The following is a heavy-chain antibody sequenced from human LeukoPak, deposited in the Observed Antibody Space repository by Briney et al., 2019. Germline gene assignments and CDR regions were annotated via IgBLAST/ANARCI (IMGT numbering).Heavy chain of an antibody. CDR1: GYTFTSYD. V-gene: IGHV1-8*01. D-gene: IGHD3-22*01. CDR2: MNPNSGNT. Sequence: ASVKVSCKASGYTFTSYDINWVRQATGQGLEWMGWMNPNSGNTGYAQKFQGRVTMTRNTSISTAYMELSSLRSEDTAVYYCARAPGSSGYYSFDHWGQGTLVTVSS. J-gene: IGHJ4*02. CDR3: ARAPGSSGYYSFDH.